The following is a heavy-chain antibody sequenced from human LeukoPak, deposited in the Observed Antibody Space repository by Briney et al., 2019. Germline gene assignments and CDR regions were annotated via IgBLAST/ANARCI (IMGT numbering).Heavy chain of an antibody. CDR2: IYYTGIT. V-gene: IGHV4-59*01. D-gene: IGHD3-10*01. CDR3: ARGVREISWFDC. Sequence: PSETLSLTCTVSGGSISSYYWTWIRQPPGKGLEWIGYIYYTGITNYNPSLKSRLIMSVDTSRNQFSLRLSSVTAADTAVYYCARGVREISWFDCWGQGTLVTVSS. CDR1: GGSISSYY. J-gene: IGHJ4*02.